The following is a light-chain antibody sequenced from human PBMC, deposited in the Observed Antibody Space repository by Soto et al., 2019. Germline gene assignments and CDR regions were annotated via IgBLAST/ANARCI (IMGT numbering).Light chain of an antibody. Sequence: HSALTQPASVSGSPGQSITISCTGTSSDIGSYDLVSWYRQYPGNAPKVIIYEASKRPSGVSNRFSGSKSGNTASLTISGLQAEDEADYSCCSYAGSSTVWVFGGGTQLTVL. CDR2: EAS. V-gene: IGLV2-23*01. CDR3: CSYAGSSTVWV. CDR1: SSDIGSYDL. J-gene: IGLJ3*02.